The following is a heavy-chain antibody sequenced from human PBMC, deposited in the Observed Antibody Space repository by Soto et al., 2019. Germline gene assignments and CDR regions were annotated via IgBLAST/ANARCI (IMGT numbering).Heavy chain of an antibody. CDR3: AREGPAVKYGMDV. CDR1: GLTFSSYA. V-gene: IGHV3-30-3*01. Sequence: GGSLRLSCAASGLTFSSYAMHWVRPATGKGLEWVAVISYDGSNKYYADSVKGRFTISRDNSKNTLYLQMNSLRAEDTAVYYCAREGPAVKYGMDVWGQGTTVTVSS. CDR2: ISYDGSNK. J-gene: IGHJ6*02.